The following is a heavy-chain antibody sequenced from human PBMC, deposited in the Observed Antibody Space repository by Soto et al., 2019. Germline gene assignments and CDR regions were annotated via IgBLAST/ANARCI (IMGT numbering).Heavy chain of an antibody. Sequence: GSLRLSCAASGFTFSSYAMHWVRQAPGKGLEWVAVISYDGSNKYYADSVKGRFTISRDNSKNTLYLQMNSLRAEDTAVYYCARVGRDGYNYYYYGMDVWGQGTTVTVSS. CDR3: ARVGRDGYNYYYYGMDV. D-gene: IGHD5-12*01. CDR1: GFTFSSYA. V-gene: IGHV3-30-3*01. CDR2: ISYDGSNK. J-gene: IGHJ6*02.